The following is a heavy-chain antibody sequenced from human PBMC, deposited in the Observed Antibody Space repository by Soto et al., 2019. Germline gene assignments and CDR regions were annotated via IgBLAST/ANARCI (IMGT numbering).Heavy chain of an antibody. CDR2: ISAYNGNT. CDR1: GYTFTSYG. V-gene: IGHV1-18*01. D-gene: IGHD5-18*01. J-gene: IGHJ5*02. Sequence: GASVKVSCKASGYTFTSYGISWVRQAPGQGLEWMGWISAYNGNTNYAQKLQGRVTMTTDTSTSTAYMELRSLRSDDTAVYYCARELVRYSYGNWFDPWGQGTLVTVSS. CDR3: ARELVRYSYGNWFDP.